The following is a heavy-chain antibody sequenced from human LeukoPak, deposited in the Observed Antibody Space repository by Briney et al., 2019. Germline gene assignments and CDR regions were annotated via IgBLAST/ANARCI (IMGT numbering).Heavy chain of an antibody. CDR2: INTNTGNP. Sequence: ASVKVSCKASGYTFTSYAMNWVRQAPGQGLEWMGWINTNTGNPTYAQGFTGRFVFSLDTSVSTAYLQISSLKAEDTAVYYCAIEAEDGGYNAHFDYWGQGTLVTVSS. V-gene: IGHV7-4-1*02. CDR1: GYTFTSYA. D-gene: IGHD5-24*01. CDR3: AIEAEDGGYNAHFDY. J-gene: IGHJ4*02.